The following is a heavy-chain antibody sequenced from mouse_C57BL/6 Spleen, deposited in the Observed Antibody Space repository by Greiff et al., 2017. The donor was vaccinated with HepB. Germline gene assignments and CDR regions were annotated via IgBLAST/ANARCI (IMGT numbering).Heavy chain of an antibody. Sequence: QVQLQQSGAELAKPGASVKLSCKASGYTFTSYWMHWVKQRPGQGLEWIGYINPSSGYTKYNQKFKDKATLTADKSSSTAYMQLSSRTYEDSAVYYCARGKGSSHWYFDVWGTGTTVTVSS. J-gene: IGHJ1*03. CDR2: INPSSGYT. V-gene: IGHV1-7*01. CDR1: GYTFTSYW. D-gene: IGHD1-1*01. CDR3: ARGKGSSHWYFDV.